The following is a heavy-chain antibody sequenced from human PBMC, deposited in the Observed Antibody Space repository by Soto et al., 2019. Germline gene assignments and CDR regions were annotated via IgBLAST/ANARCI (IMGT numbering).Heavy chain of an antibody. Sequence: SETLSLTCTVSGGSLRGYSWSWIRQSPGKGLEWIGYVYSGGGTNYSPSFMGRVTISVDTTDNQFSLKLNSVTAADTAVYYCASAGVAAENTMGGQYYYGMDVWGQGNTVTVSS. D-gene: IGHD6-13*01. V-gene: IGHV4-59*01. J-gene: IGHJ6*02. CDR2: VYSGGGT. CDR1: GGSLRGYS. CDR3: ASAGVAAENTMGGQYYYGMDV.